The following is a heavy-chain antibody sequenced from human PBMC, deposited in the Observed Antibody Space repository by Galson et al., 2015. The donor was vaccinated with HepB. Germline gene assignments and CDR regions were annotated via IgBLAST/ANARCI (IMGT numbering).Heavy chain of an antibody. CDR3: ARKEAGSGSYFYYYYYMDV. CDR1: GFTFSSYG. CDR2: IWYDGSNK. J-gene: IGHJ6*03. Sequence: SLRLSCAASGFTFSSYGMHWVRQAPGKGLEWVAVIWYDGSNKYYADSVKGRFAISRDNSKNTLYLQMNSLRAEDTAVYYCARKEAGSGSYFYYYYYMDVWGKGTTVTVSS. D-gene: IGHD3-10*01. V-gene: IGHV3-33*01.